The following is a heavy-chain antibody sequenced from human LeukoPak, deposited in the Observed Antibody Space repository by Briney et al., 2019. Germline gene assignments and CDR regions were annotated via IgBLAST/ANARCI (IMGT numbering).Heavy chain of an antibody. D-gene: IGHD1-26*01. J-gene: IGHJ4*02. Sequence: ASVKVSCKASGYTFTGYYMHWVRQAPGQGLEWMGWINPNGGGTNYAQKFQGRLTMTRDTSISTAYMELGSLRSDDTAVYFCARKRSIVGATSFGTFDFWGQGTLVTVSS. CDR2: INPNGGGT. V-gene: IGHV1-2*02. CDR3: ARKRSIVGATSFGTFDF. CDR1: GYTFTGYY.